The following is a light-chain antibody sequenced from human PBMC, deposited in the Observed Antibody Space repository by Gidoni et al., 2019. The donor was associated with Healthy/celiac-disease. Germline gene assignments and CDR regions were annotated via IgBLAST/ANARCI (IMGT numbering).Light chain of an antibody. J-gene: IGKJ4*01. CDR1: QSVSSY. CDR2: DAS. Sequence: EIVLTQSQATLSLSPGERATLSCRASQSVSSYLAWYQQKPGQAPRLLIYDASNRATGIPARFSGSGSGTDFTLTISSREPEDLAFYYCHRRSNWQGLTFGGGTKVEIK. CDR3: HRRSNWQGLT. V-gene: IGKV3-11*01.